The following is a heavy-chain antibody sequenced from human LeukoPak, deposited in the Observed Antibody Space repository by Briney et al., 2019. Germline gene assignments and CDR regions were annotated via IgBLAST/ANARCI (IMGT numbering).Heavy chain of an antibody. J-gene: IGHJ4*02. CDR2: INHSGST. D-gene: IGHD3-3*01. CDR3: TRGLGVVVFDY. V-gene: IGHV4-34*01. Sequence: PSETLSLTCAVYGGSFSGYYWSWIRQPPGKGLEWIGEINHSGSTNYNPSLKSRVTISVDTSKNQFSLKLSSVTAADTAVYYCTRGLGVVVFDYWGQGTLVTVSS. CDR1: GGSFSGYY.